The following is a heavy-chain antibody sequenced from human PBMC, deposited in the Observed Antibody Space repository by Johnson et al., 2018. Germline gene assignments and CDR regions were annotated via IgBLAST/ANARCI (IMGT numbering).Heavy chain of an antibody. CDR1: GFTFSGSA. CDR2: IKTKPNNYAT. Sequence: EVQLVESGGGLVQPGGSLRLSCAASGFTFSGSAVHWVRQVSGSGLEWVGRIKTKPNNYATAYAASVKGRFTIFRDDSKNTAYLQMNSLKTEDTAVYFWAKGSGSAHYYMDVWGKGTTVTVSS. CDR3: AKGSGSAHYYMDV. V-gene: IGHV3-73*01. J-gene: IGHJ6*03.